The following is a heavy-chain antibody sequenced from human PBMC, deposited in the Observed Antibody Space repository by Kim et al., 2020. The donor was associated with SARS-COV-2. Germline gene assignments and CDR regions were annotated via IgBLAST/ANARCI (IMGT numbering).Heavy chain of an antibody. Sequence: PTLQSRVTISVDTSKNQFSLKLSSVTAADTAVYYCARDWAGSGYYFWFDPWGHATLVPVSS. V-gene: IGHV4-59*01. D-gene: IGHD3-22*01. CDR3: ARDWAGSGYYFWFDP. J-gene: IGHJ5*02.